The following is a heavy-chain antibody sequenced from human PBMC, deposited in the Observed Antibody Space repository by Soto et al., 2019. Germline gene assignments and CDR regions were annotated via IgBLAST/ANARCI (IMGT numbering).Heavy chain of an antibody. V-gene: IGHV3-30*09. J-gene: IGHJ4*02. CDR1: GFASSTFN. D-gene: IGHD2-2*01. Sequence: GGSLRLSCAASGFASSTFNLHWVRQVPGKGLEWVAALSFDGTNQFYADSVKGRFAISRDKSKNTVYLQMDSLRLEDTAVYYCARDPRYSTSWYFDFWGQGTLVTVSS. CDR3: ARDPRYSTSWYFDF. CDR2: LSFDGTNQ.